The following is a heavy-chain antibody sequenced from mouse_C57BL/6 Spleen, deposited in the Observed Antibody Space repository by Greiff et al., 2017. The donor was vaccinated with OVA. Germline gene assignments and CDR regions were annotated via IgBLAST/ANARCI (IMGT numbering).Heavy chain of an antibody. J-gene: IGHJ2*01. D-gene: IGHD2-1*01. V-gene: IGHV1-82*01. CDR3: ARRGNYDYFDY. CDR2: IYPGDGDT. CDR1: GYAFSSSW. Sequence: VQLQQSGPELVKPGASVKISCKASGYAFSSSWMNWVKQRPGKGLEWIGRIYPGDGDTNYNGKFKGKATLTADKSSSTAYMQLSSLTSEDSAVYFCARRGNYDYFDYWGQGTTLTVSS.